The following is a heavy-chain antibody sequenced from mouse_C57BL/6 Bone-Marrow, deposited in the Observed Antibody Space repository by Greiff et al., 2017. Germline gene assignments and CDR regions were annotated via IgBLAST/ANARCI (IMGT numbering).Heavy chain of an antibody. CDR3: DRDGDPWFAY. V-gene: IGHV1-50*01. CDR1: GYTFTSYW. CDR2: IDPSDSYT. D-gene: IGHD3-3*01. J-gene: IGHJ3*01. Sequence: QVQLKQPGAELVKPGASVKLSCKASGYTFTSYWMQWVKQRPGQGLEWIGEIDPSDSYTNYNQKFKGKATLTVDTSSSTAYLQLSSLTSEDTAVYYWDRDGDPWFAYWGQGTLVTVSA.